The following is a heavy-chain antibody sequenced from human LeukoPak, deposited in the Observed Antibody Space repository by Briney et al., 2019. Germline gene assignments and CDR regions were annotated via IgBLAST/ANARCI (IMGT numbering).Heavy chain of an antibody. V-gene: IGHV3-74*01. Sequence: PGGSLTLSCAASGFTFSSYWMHWVRQAPGKGLVWVSRINSDGSSTSYADSVKGRFTISRDNAKNTLCLQMNSLRAEDTAVYYCAREGYHDSSGPSWFDPWGQGTLVTVSS. CDR2: INSDGSST. CDR1: GFTFSSYW. J-gene: IGHJ5*02. D-gene: IGHD3-22*01. CDR3: AREGYHDSSGPSWFDP.